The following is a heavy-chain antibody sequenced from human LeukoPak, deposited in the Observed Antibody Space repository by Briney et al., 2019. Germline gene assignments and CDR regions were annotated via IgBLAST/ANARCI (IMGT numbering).Heavy chain of an antibody. CDR2: IYYSGST. CDR1: GGSISSYY. Sequence: SSETLSLTCTVSGGSISSYYWSWIRQPPGKGLEWIGYIYYSGSTNYNPSLKSRVTISVDTSKNQFSLKLSPVAAADTAVCYCARGYYYMDVWGKGTTVTVSS. V-gene: IGHV4-59*01. J-gene: IGHJ6*03. CDR3: ARGYYYMDV.